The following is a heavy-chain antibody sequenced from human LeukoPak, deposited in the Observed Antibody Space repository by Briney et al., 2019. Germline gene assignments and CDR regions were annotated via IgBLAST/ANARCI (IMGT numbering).Heavy chain of an antibody. J-gene: IGHJ1*01. V-gene: IGHV3-21*01. Sequence: GGSLRLSCAASGFTFSSYSMNWVRQAPGKGLEWVSSIDFTSRYIYNADSVKGRFTTSRDNAKNSLDLQMNSLKVEDTAVYYCATPAAGPGAEYSLYWGQGTLVIASS. CDR1: GFTFSSYS. CDR3: ATPAAGPGAEYSLY. D-gene: IGHD6-13*01. CDR2: IDFTSRYI.